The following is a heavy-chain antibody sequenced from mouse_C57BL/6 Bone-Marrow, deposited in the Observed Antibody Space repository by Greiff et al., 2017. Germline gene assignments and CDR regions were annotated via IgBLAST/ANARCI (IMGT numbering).Heavy chain of an antibody. CDR2: IYPSSGST. D-gene: IGHD2-5*01. J-gene: IGHJ1*03. CDR3: ARYYSNSYYWDVGG. V-gene: IGHV1-55*01. CDR1: GYTFTSYW. Sequence: QVQLQQPGAELVKPGASVKLSCKASGYTFTSYWIRWVKQRPGQGLEWIGEIYPSSGSTNYNEKFKSKATLTVDKSSSTAYMQLSSLTSEDSAVFCCARYYSNSYYWDVGGWGTGTTVTVAT.